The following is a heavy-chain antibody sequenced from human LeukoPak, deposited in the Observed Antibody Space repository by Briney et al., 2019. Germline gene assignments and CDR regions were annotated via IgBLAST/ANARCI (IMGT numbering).Heavy chain of an antibody. CDR2: IKNKADGGTT. V-gene: IGHV3-15*01. D-gene: IGHD3-16*01. Sequence: GGSLRPSCAASGFTFSNTWMSWVRQAPGKGLEWVGRIKNKADGGTTDYAAPVKGRFTISRDDSKNTLSLQMNSLKTEDTAVYYCNTDRFDWGQGTLVTVSS. J-gene: IGHJ4*02. CDR1: GFTFSNTW. CDR3: NTDRFD.